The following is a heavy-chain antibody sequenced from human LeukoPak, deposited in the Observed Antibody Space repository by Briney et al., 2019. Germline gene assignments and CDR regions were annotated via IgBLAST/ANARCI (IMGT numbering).Heavy chain of an antibody. CDR3: ARVGVVPAAIPDGFDI. V-gene: IGHV3-30*03. CDR2: ISYDGSNK. J-gene: IGHJ3*02. CDR1: GFTFSDYG. Sequence: GRSLRLSCAASGFTFSDYGMHWVRQAPGKGLEWVAVISYDGSNKYYADSVKGRFTISRDNSKNTLYLQMNSLRAEDTAVYYCARVGVVPAAIPDGFDIWGQGTMVTVSS. D-gene: IGHD2-2*01.